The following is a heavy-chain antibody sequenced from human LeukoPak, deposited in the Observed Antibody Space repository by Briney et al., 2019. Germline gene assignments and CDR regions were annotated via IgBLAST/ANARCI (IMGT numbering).Heavy chain of an antibody. CDR2: IYHSGGT. J-gene: IGHJ1*01. CDR3: ARLSLPQYYYDSSGYYGNFQH. Sequence: KPSETLSLTCAVYGGSLSGYYWSWILQPPGKGLEWIGEIYHSGGTYYNPSLKSRVTMSVDTSKNQFSLKLSSVTAADTAVYYCARLSLPQYYYDSSGYYGNFQHWGQGTLVTVSS. CDR1: GGSLSGYY. D-gene: IGHD3-22*01. V-gene: IGHV4-34*01.